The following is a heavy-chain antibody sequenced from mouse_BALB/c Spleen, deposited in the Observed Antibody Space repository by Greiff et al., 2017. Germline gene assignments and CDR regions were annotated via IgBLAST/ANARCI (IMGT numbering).Heavy chain of an antibody. Sequence: QVHVKQSAAELARPGASVKMSCKASGYTFTSYTMHWVKQRPGQGLEWIGWIYPGNVNTKYNEKFKGKATLTADKSSSTAYMQLSSLTSEDSAVYFCAREGSGYYFDYWGQGTTLTVSS. CDR1: GYTFTSYT. V-gene: IGHV1S50*01. D-gene: IGHD3-1*01. CDR3: AREGSGYYFDY. J-gene: IGHJ2*01. CDR2: IYPGNVNT.